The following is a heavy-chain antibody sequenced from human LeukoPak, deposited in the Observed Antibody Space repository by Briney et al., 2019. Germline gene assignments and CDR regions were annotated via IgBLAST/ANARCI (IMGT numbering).Heavy chain of an antibody. J-gene: IGHJ3*02. Sequence: ASVKVSCKAPGYTFTGYYRHWVRQAPGQGLEWMGRINPNSGGTNYAQKFQGRVTMTRDTSISTAYMELSRLRSDDTAVYYCAKEVDTAMVFPFDIWGQGTMVTVSS. V-gene: IGHV1-2*06. CDR2: INPNSGGT. CDR1: GYTFTGYY. CDR3: AKEVDTAMVFPFDI. D-gene: IGHD5-18*01.